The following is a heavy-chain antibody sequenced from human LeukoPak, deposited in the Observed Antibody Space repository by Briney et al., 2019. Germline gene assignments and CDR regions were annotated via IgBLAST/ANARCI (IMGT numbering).Heavy chain of an antibody. V-gene: IGHV3-48*01. CDR3: AIIGCYRGVCAFDV. CDR1: AFTLSNYA. D-gene: IGHD2-2*01. CDR2: ISSSGSTI. J-gene: IGHJ3*01. Sequence: GGSLRLSCAGSAFTLSNYAINWVRQAPGKGPERLSYISSSGSTILYADSVKGRFTISRDNAKNSLYLQMNSLRAEDTAVYYCAIIGCYRGVCAFDVWGQGTRVTVSS.